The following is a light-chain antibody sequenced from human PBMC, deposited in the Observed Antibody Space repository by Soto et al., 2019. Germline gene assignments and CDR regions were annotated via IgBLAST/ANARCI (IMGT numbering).Light chain of an antibody. CDR3: SSYTSSSTSVV. V-gene: IGLV2-14*01. J-gene: IGLJ2*01. Sequence: QSALTQPASVSGSPGQSITISCTGTSSDAGGYNYVSWYQQHPGKAPKLMIYEVSSRPSGVSNRFSGSKSGNTASLTISGLQAEDEADYYCSSYTSSSTSVVFGGGTKLTVL. CDR1: SSDAGGYNY. CDR2: EVS.